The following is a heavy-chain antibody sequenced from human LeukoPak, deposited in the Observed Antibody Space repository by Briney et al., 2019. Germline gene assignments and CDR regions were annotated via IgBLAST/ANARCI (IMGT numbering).Heavy chain of an antibody. D-gene: IGHD1-1*01. CDR2: IYSGGST. CDR1: GFTVSSNH. CDR3: ARGPAGYN. Sequence: SGGSLRLSCAASGFTVSSNHMSWVRQAPGKGLEWVSVIYSGGSTDYADSVKGRFTISRDNLKNTLYLQMNSLRAEDTAVYYCARGPAGYNWGQGTLVTLSS. J-gene: IGHJ4*02. V-gene: IGHV3-53*01.